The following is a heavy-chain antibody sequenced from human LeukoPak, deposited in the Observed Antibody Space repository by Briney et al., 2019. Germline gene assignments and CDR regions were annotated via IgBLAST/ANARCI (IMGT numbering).Heavy chain of an antibody. V-gene: IGHV3-9*01. CDR3: AREGLTVDAFDI. Sequence: PGRSLRLSCAASGFKFDDYAVHWVRQGPGKGLEWVSGISWNSGIIDYADSVKGRFTISRDNAKSSLFLQMSSLRVEDTALYYCAREGLTVDAFDIWGPGTVVTVSS. J-gene: IGHJ3*02. CDR1: GFKFDDYA. D-gene: IGHD2-21*02. CDR2: ISWNSGII.